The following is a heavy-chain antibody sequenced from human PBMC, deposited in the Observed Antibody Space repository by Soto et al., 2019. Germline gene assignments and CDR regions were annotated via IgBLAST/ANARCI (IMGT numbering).Heavy chain of an antibody. D-gene: IGHD3-3*01. CDR2: ISTSGGNT. V-gene: IGHV3-23*01. J-gene: IGHJ6*02. CDR3: AKRPIFGVVIITIYNGMDV. CDR1: GFTFSSYA. Sequence: EVQLLESGGGLVQPGGSLRLSCVASGFTFSSYAMNWVRQAPGKGLEWVSAISTSGGNTYYADSVKGRFTISRDNSKNTLYLQMNCLRAEDTAVYYCAKRPIFGVVIITIYNGMDVWGQGTTVTVSS.